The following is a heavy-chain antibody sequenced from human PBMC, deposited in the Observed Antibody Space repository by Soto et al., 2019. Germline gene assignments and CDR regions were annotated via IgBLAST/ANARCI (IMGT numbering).Heavy chain of an antibody. CDR3: AKDRPNYFGSGRLYYKLGGDC. J-gene: IGHJ4*02. V-gene: IGHV3-23*01. CDR2: ITSSGGTT. CDR1: GFTVSSFA. D-gene: IGHD3-10*01. Sequence: VQLLDSGGGLVQHGGSLKLSCAASGFTVSSFAMSWVRQAPGKGLEWVSSITSSGGTTYYADSVKGRFTISRDNSKNTLYLQMNSLSVEDTALYYCAKDRPNYFGSGRLYYKLGGDCWGQGTLVTVSS.